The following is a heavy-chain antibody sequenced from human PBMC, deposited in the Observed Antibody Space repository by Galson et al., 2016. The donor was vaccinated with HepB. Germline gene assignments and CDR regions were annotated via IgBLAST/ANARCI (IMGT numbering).Heavy chain of an antibody. V-gene: IGHV3-53*01. Sequence: SLRLSCAASGFTVSSNYMSWVRQAPGKGLEWVSVIYSGGSTYYADSVKGRFTISRDNSKNTLYLQMNSLRAEDTAVSYCATTKTGYSSSFSTPPMGYYYSGMDVWGQGTTVTVSS. CDR3: ATTKTGYSSSFSTPPMGYYYSGMDV. CDR1: GFTVSSNY. D-gene: IGHD6-13*01. CDR2: IYSGGST. J-gene: IGHJ6*02.